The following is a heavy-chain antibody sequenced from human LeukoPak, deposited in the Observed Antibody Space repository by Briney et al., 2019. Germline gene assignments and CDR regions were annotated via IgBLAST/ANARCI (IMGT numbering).Heavy chain of an antibody. J-gene: IGHJ4*02. V-gene: IGHV4-4*07. D-gene: IGHD3-22*01. CDR1: GGSISSYY. CDR3: ARSTFSYYYDSSGYYHGPFDY. Sequence: SETLSLTCTVSGGSISSYYWSWIRQPAGKGLEWIGRIYTSGSTNYNPSLKSRVTISVDKSKNQFSLKPSSVTAADTAVYYCARSTFSYYYDSSGYYHGPFDYWGQGTLVTVSS. CDR2: IYTSGST.